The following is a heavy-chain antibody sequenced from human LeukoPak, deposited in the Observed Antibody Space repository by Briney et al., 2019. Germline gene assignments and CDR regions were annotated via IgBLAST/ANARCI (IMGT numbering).Heavy chain of an antibody. CDR2: IYYSGST. Sequence: SETLCLTCTVSGGSISNYYWSWIRQPPGKGLEWIGYIYYSGSTNYNPSLKSRVTISVDTSKNQFSLKLSSVTAADTAVYYCARVGGTNYYYYGMDVWGQGTTVTVSS. D-gene: IGHD1-26*01. V-gene: IGHV4-59*01. CDR1: GGSISNYY. J-gene: IGHJ6*02. CDR3: ARVGGTNYYYYGMDV.